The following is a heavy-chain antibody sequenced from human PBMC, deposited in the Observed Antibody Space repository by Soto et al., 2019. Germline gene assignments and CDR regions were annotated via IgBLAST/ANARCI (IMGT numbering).Heavy chain of an antibody. CDR2: IPYDGSNK. J-gene: IGHJ4*02. CDR3: AREAGRYFDY. CDR1: GFLFRSYS. V-gene: IGHV3-30-3*01. Sequence: QVQLVESGGGVVQPARSLRLSCAASGFLFRSYSIHWVRQAPGKGLEWVAIIPYDGSNKYYADSVKGRFTISRDNSKNALYLQMNSLRAEDTAVYYCAREAGRYFDYWGQGTLVIVSS.